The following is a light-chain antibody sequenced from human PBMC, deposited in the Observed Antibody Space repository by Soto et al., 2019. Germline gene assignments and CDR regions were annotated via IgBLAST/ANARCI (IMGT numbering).Light chain of an antibody. J-gene: IGLJ1*01. CDR2: SNT. CDR1: RSNIGKNT. Sequence: QSVLTQPPSASGTPGQTVTISCSGSRSNIGKNTVNWYQHLPGTAPKLLIYSNTQRPLGVPVRFSGSKSGTSASLAISGLQSDDEADYYCAVWDDSLYLFGNGTKPTVL. CDR3: AVWDDSLYL. V-gene: IGLV1-44*01.